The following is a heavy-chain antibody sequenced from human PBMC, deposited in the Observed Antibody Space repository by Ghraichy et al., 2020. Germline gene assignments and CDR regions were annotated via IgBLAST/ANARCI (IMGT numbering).Heavy chain of an antibody. Sequence: GSLRLSCAASGFTFSSYAMSWVRQAPGKGLEWVSAISGSGGSTYYADSVKGRFTISRDNSKNTLYLQMNSLRAEDTAVYYCAKDQRYCSGGSCYPNWYFDLWGRGTLVTVSS. CDR2: ISGSGGST. CDR3: AKDQRYCSGGSCYPNWYFDL. CDR1: GFTFSSYA. J-gene: IGHJ2*01. V-gene: IGHV3-23*01. D-gene: IGHD2-15*01.